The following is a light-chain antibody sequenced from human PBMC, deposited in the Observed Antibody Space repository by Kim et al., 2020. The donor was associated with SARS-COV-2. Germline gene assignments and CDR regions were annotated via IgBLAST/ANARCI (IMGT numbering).Light chain of an antibody. V-gene: IGKV2-28*01. CDR1: QSLLHRSGYNY. CDR3: MQALQTPYS. CDR2: LGS. J-gene: IGKJ2*01. Sequence: EPASISCRSSQSLLHRSGYNYLDWYLQKPGQSPQLLIYLGSNRASGVPDRFSGSGSGTDFTLMISRVGAEDVGVYYCMQALQTPYSFGQGTKLEI.